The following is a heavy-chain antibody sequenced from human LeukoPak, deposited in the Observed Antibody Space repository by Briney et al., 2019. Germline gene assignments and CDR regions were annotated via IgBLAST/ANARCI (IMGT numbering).Heavy chain of an antibody. CDR2: ISSSSSYT. D-gene: IGHD2-15*01. Sequence: GGSLRLSCAASGFTFSDYYMSWIRQAPGKGLEWVSYISSSSSYTNYADSVKGRFTISRDNAENSLYLQMNSLRAEDTAVYYCARDQGYCSGGSCYGRAVDYWGQGTLVTVSS. J-gene: IGHJ4*02. CDR3: ARDQGYCSGGSCYGRAVDY. V-gene: IGHV3-11*06. CDR1: GFTFSDYY.